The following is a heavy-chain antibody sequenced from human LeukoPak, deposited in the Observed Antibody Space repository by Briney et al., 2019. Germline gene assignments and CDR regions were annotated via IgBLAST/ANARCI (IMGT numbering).Heavy chain of an antibody. CDR1: GVIFNNYA. CDR2: ISYDGSNN. J-gene: IGHJ4*02. D-gene: IGHD4-17*01. V-gene: IGHV3-30-3*01. CDR3: ARAGRAYGDYHYLDY. Sequence: GSLRLSCAASGVIFNNYAIHWVRQAPGKGLEWVAAISYDGSNNYYADSVRGRLTISRDNSKNTLYLQMNSLRAEDTALYYCARAGRAYGDYHYLDYWGQGTLVTVSS.